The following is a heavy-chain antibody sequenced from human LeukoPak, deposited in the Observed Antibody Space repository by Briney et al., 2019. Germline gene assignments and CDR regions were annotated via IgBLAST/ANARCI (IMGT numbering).Heavy chain of an antibody. D-gene: IGHD6-19*01. Sequence: ASVKVSCKASGYDFNGYYTHWVRQAPGQGLEWMGWISPNNGGTNYAQKFQGRVTMTRDTSINTDYMELSGLMSDDTAMYFCARDRGWYFDYWGQGTLVTVSS. V-gene: IGHV1-2*02. J-gene: IGHJ4*02. CDR2: ISPNNGGT. CDR3: ARDRGWYFDY. CDR1: GYDFNGYY.